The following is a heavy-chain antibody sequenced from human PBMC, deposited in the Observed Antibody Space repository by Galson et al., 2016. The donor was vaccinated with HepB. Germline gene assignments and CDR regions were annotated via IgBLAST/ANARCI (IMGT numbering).Heavy chain of an antibody. J-gene: IGHJ5*02. CDR1: GGSIRGGDHY. Sequence: TLSLTCTVSGGSIRGGDHYWSWVRQHPGKGLEWIGNIYDSGSTYYNPSLQSRVAIPVDTSKNQFSLNVKFVTAAATAVYYCARDKIKVAGTLDAWGQGTLVIVSS. CDR2: IYDSGST. CDR3: ARDKIKVAGTLDA. D-gene: IGHD6-19*01. V-gene: IGHV4-31*03.